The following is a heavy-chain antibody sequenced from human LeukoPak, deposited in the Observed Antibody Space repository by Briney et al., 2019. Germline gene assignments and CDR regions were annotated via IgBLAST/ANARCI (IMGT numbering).Heavy chain of an antibody. CDR3: ARGRYYDILTGYYSHIYYFDY. D-gene: IGHD3-9*01. J-gene: IGHJ4*02. CDR1: GGSISSYY. V-gene: IGHV4-59*01. Sequence: SETLSLTCTVSGGSISSYYWSWIRQPPGKGLEWIGYIYYSGSTNYNPSLKSRVTISVDTSKNQFSLKLSSVTAADTAVYYCARGRYYDILTGYYSHIYYFDYWGQGTLVTISS. CDR2: IYYSGST.